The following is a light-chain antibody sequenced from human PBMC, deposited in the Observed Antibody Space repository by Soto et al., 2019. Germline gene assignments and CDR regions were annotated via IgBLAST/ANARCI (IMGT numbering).Light chain of an antibody. Sequence: EIVSTQSPGTLSLSPGERATLSCRASQSVSSSYLAWYQQKPGQAPRLIIYGASSRATGIPDRFSGSGSGTDFTLTISRLEPEDFAVYYCQQYGSSPRTFGQGTKVEIK. J-gene: IGKJ1*01. CDR1: QSVSSSY. V-gene: IGKV3-20*01. CDR3: QQYGSSPRT. CDR2: GAS.